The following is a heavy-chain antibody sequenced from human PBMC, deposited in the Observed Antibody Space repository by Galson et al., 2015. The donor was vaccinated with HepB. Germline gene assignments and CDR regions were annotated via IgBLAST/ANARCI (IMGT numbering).Heavy chain of an antibody. CDR3: ARDRTVVVVAATTYYYYYGLDV. Sequence: SVKVSCKASGYTFTSYGISWVRQAPGQGLEWMGWISTYYGNTNYAQKLQDRVTMTTDTSTSTAYMELRSLRSDDTAVYYCARDRTVVVVAATTYYYYYGLDVWGQGTTVTVSS. CDR2: ISTYYGNT. CDR1: GYTFTSYG. D-gene: IGHD2-15*01. J-gene: IGHJ6*02. V-gene: IGHV1-18*01.